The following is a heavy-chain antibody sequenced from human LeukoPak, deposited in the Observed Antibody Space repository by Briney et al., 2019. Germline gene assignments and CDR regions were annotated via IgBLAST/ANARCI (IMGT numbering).Heavy chain of an antibody. CDR1: GGSIYSTTFS. Sequence: SETLSLACTVSGGSIYSTTFSWGWIRQPPGKGLEWIGSMYYDGSTYHNPSLKSRVTISVDTSNHQFSLKLTSVTAADTAVYFCARRSDSGSDDGEDYFDYLGQGTLVTVSS. J-gene: IGHJ4*02. V-gene: IGHV4-39*01. CDR3: ARRSDSGSDDGEDYFDY. D-gene: IGHD1-26*01. CDR2: MYYDGST.